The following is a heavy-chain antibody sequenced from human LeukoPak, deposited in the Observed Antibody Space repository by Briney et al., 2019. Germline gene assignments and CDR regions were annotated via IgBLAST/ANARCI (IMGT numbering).Heavy chain of an antibody. CDR3: ARHVRAAMPVRYYYYMDV. CDR2: INHSGST. J-gene: IGHJ6*03. V-gene: IGHV4-34*01. D-gene: IGHD2-2*01. CDR1: GGSFSGYY. Sequence: SETLSLTCAVYGGSFSGYYWSWIRQPPGKGLEWIGEINHSGSTNYNPSLKSRVTISVDPSKNQFSLKLSSVTAADTAVYYCARHVRAAMPVRYYYYMDVWGKGTTVTISS.